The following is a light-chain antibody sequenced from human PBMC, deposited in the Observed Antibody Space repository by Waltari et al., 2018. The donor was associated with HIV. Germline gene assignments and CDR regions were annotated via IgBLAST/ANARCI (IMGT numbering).Light chain of an antibody. CDR3: QQYKSYFRT. CDR2: KAS. J-gene: IGKJ2*01. CDR1: QSIFKW. V-gene: IGKV1-5*03. Sequence: DIQMTQSPSTLSASVGDRITITCRAGQSIFKWLAWYQQKPGKAPKLLIYKASSLERGVPSRFSGSGSGTEFTLTISSLQPDDFATYYCQQYKSYFRTFGQGTKLEVK.